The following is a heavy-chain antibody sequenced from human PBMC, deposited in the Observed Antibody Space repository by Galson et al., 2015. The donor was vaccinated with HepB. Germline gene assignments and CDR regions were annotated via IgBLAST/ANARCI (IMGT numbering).Heavy chain of an antibody. V-gene: IGHV1-18*01. CDR2: ISANSGDT. CDR3: ARDRDYRFDY. D-gene: IGHD4/OR15-4a*01. CDR1: GGTFSSYA. Sequence: SVKVSCKASGGTFSSYAISWVRQAPGQGLEWMGWISANSGDTKYAQKLQGRVTMTRDTSTSTAYLELRSLRSDDTAAYYCARDRDYRFDYWGQGTLVTVSS. J-gene: IGHJ4*02.